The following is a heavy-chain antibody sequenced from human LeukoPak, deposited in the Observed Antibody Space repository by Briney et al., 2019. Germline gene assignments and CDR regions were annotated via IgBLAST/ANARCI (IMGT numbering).Heavy chain of an antibody. J-gene: IGHJ6*02. CDR2: IKQDGSEK. V-gene: IGHV3-7*01. Sequence: GGSLRLSCAASGFTFSGYWMSWVRQAPGKGLEWVANIKQDGSEKYYVDSVKGRFTISRDNAKNSLYLQMNSLRAEDTAVYYCARVEYYYGMDVWGQGTTVTVSS. CDR3: ARVEYYYGMDV. CDR1: GFTFSGYW. D-gene: IGHD1-1*01.